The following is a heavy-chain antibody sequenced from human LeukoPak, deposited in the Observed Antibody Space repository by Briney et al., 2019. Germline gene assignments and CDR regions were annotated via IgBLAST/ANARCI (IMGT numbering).Heavy chain of an antibody. CDR1: GYTFTGYY. J-gene: IGHJ6*03. CDR3: ARASTPHDFWSGYATYYYYYMDV. V-gene: IGHV1-2*06. D-gene: IGHD3-3*01. Sequence: APVKVSCKASGYTFTGYYMHWVRQAPGQGLEWMGRINPNSGGTNYAQKFQGRVTMTRDTSVSTAYMELSRLRSDDTAVYYCARASTPHDFWSGYATYYYYYMDVWGKGTTVTVSS. CDR2: INPNSGGT.